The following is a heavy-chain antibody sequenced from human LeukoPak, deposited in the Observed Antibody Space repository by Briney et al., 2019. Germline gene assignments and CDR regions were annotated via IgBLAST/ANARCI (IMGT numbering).Heavy chain of an antibody. CDR2: IKQDGSEK. D-gene: IGHD3-10*01. Sequence: GGSLRLSCAASGFTFSSYWMSWVRQAPGKGLEWVANIKQDGSEKYYVDSVKGRFTISRDNAKNSLYLQMNSLRAEDTAVYYCASWGGRFGELFNWFDPWGQGTLVTVSS. V-gene: IGHV3-7*01. J-gene: IGHJ5*02. CDR3: ASWGGRFGELFNWFDP. CDR1: GFTFSSYW.